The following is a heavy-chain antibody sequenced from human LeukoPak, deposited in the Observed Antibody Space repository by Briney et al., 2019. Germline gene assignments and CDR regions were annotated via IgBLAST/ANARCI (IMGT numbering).Heavy chain of an antibody. J-gene: IGHJ5*02. CDR3: ARGLSPASGTRAGWFDL. D-gene: IGHD1-7*01. V-gene: IGHV4-34*01. CDR1: GGSFSGYY. CDR2: INHSGST. Sequence: SETLSLTCAVYGGSFSGYYWSWIRQPPGKGLEWIGEINHSGSTNYNPSLKSRVTISVDTSKNQFSLKLSSVTAADTAVYYCARGLSPASGTRAGWFDLWGQGTLVTVSS.